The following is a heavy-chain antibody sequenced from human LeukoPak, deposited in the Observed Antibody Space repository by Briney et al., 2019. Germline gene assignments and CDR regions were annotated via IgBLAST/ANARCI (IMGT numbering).Heavy chain of an antibody. J-gene: IGHJ4*02. Sequence: SETLSLTCNVSGGSIDTYYWNWIRQPPGKGLEWIGYVFHTGSTNYNPSLKSRVTISVDTSKNQFSLKLSSVTAADTAVYYCARDRGSQPFIDYWGQGTLVTVSS. D-gene: IGHD1-26*01. V-gene: IGHV4-59*01. CDR1: GGSIDTYY. CDR3: ARDRGSQPFIDY. CDR2: VFHTGST.